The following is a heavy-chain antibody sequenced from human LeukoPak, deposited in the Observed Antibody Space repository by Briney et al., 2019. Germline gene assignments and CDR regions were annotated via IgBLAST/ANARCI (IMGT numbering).Heavy chain of an antibody. Sequence: ASVKVSCKAPGYTFTDYYIHWVRQAPGQGLEWMGRIDPDSGVTNSAQNFQGRVTMTRDTSITTAYKELSGLRSDDTAVYYCARDQARTTTWYLYMNYWGQGTLVTVSS. CDR2: IDPDSGVT. D-gene: IGHD3/OR15-3a*01. V-gene: IGHV1-2*06. CDR3: ARDQARTTTWYLYMNY. J-gene: IGHJ4*02. CDR1: GYTFTDYY.